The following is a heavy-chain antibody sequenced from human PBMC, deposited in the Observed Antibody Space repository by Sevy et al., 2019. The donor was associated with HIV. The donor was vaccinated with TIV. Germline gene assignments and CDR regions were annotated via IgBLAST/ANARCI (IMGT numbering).Heavy chain of an antibody. CDR3: AKDQGGYFDY. CDR1: GFTFSSHG. V-gene: IGHV3-30*18. Sequence: GGSLRLSCAASGFTFSSHGMHWVRQAPGKGLEWVAVISYDGSNKYYADSVKGRFTISRDNSKNTLYLQMNSLRAEDTAVYYYAKDQGGYFDYWGQGTLVTVSS. CDR2: ISYDGSNK. D-gene: IGHD3-16*01. J-gene: IGHJ4*02.